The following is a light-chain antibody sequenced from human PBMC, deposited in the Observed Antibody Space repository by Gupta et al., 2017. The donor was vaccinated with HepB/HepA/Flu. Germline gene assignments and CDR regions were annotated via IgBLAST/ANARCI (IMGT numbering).Light chain of an antibody. V-gene: IGKV1-39*01. Sequence: SPLTLPSSSLSASVGDRVTITCRASQSIRNYLNWYKQKPGKAPSLLIFAASSLHRGDPSRFSGSGSGTDFSLTINGRQPEDFAIYFCQQTYIGPPWTFGQGTRLEMK. J-gene: IGKJ1*01. CDR1: QSIRNY. CDR3: QQTYIGPPWT. CDR2: AAS.